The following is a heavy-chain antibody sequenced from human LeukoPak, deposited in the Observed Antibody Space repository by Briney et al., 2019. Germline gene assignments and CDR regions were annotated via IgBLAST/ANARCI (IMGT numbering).Heavy chain of an antibody. J-gene: IGHJ4*02. V-gene: IGHV3-21*01. Sequence: GGSLRLSCAASGMTFSKYSMTWVRQAPGKGPEWVSSISSISTYRHYADAVKSRFTISRDNTKNSLYLQMDSLRVEDTAVYYCARTHIPQYDFWTASIWGQGTLVAVSS. D-gene: IGHD3-3*01. CDR3: ARTHIPQYDFWTASI. CDR2: ISSISTYR. CDR1: GMTFSKYS.